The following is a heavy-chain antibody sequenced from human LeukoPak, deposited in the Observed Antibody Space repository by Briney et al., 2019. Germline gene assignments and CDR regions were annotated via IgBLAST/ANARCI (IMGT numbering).Heavy chain of an antibody. D-gene: IGHD2-21*01. Sequence: PGGSLRLSCAASGFTFSSYAMSWVRQAPGKGLEWVSAISGSGGSTYYADSVKGRFTISRDNSKNTLYLQMNSLRAEDTAVYYCAKGGGGPISAYYFDYWGQGTLVTVSS. J-gene: IGHJ4*02. V-gene: IGHV3-23*01. CDR2: ISGSGGST. CDR1: GFTFSSYA. CDR3: AKGGGGPISAYYFDY.